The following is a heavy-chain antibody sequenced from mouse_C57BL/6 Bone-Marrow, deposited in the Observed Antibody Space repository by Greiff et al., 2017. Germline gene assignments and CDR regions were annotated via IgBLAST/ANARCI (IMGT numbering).Heavy chain of an antibody. CDR2: IWWDDDK. D-gene: IGHD2-1*01. J-gene: IGHJ2*01. CDR3: ARMSWDGNYGFDY. CDR1: GFSLSTFCMG. Sequence: QVTLKESGPGILQPSQTLSLTCSFSGFSLSTFCMGVGWIRPPSGKGLEWLAHIWWDDDKYYNPAPERGLTISKDTSKNQVFLKIANVDTAVTATYYCARMSWDGNYGFDYWGQGTTVTVSS. V-gene: IGHV8-8*01.